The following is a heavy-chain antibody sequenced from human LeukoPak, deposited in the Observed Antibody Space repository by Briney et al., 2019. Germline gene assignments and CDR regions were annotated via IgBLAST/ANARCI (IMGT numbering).Heavy chain of an antibody. V-gene: IGHV4-39*01. CDR2: IYYSGST. J-gene: IGHJ5*02. CDR1: SGSISSSSYY. CDR3: ARHHLGIGYQLMRGWFDP. Sequence: SETLSLTCTVSSGSISSSSYYWGWIRQPPGKGLEWIGSIYYSGSTYYNPSLKSRVTISVDTSKNQFSLKLSSVTAADTAVYYCARHHLGIGYQLMRGWFDPWGQGTLVTVSS. D-gene: IGHD2-2*01.